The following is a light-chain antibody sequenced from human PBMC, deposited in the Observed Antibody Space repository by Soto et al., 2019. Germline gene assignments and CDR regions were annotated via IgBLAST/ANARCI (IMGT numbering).Light chain of an antibody. V-gene: IGKV3-20*01. CDR1: QSVRGSH. Sequence: EIVLTQSPGTLFLSPGERATLSCRASQSVRGSHLGRYQQKPGQAPRLLIYSASSRATGVPDRFSGSGSGTDFTLTISRLEPEDFALYYCHHFDSAGTFGQGTTLEI. CDR2: SAS. CDR3: HHFDSAGT. J-gene: IGKJ2*01.